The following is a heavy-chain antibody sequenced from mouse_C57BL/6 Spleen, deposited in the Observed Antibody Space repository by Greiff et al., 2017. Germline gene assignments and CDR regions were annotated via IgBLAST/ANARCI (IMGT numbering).Heavy chain of an antibody. D-gene: IGHD1-1*01. J-gene: IGHJ4*01. Sequence: VQLQQPGTELVKPGASVKLSCKASGYTFTSYWMHWVKQRPGQGLEWIGNNNPSNGGTNYNEKFKSKATLTVDKSSSTAYMQLSSLTSEDSAVYYCARNYYGSYYAMDYWGQGTSVTVSS. CDR2: NNPSNGGT. CDR1: GYTFTSYW. V-gene: IGHV1-53*01. CDR3: ARNYYGSYYAMDY.